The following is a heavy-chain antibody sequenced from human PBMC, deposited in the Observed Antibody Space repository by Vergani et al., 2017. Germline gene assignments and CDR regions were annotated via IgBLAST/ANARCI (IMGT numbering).Heavy chain of an antibody. CDR3: ASGAGDAFDI. Sequence: QVQLQESGPGLVKPSETLSLTCTVSGGSISSYYWSWIRQPPGKGLEWIGYISYSGSTNYNPSLKSRVTISVDTSKNQFSLKLSSVTAADTAVYYCASGAGDAFDIWGQGTMVTVSS. CDR2: ISYSGST. J-gene: IGHJ3*02. D-gene: IGHD6-19*01. V-gene: IGHV4-59*01. CDR1: GGSISSYY.